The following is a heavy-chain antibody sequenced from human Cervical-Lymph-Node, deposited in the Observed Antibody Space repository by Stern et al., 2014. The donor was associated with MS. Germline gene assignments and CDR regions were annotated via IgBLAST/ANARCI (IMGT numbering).Heavy chain of an antibody. V-gene: IGHV3-74*02. CDR1: GFTFSSYW. J-gene: IGHJ4*02. Sequence: VQLVESGGGLVQPGGSLRLSCAASGFTFSSYWMHWVRQAPGKGLVWVSRINSDGSSTGYADSVKGRFTISRDNAKNTLYLQMNSLRAEDTAVYYCAASVAAHGGDYWGQGTLVTVSS. D-gene: IGHD6-19*01. CDR2: INSDGSST. CDR3: AASVAAHGGDY.